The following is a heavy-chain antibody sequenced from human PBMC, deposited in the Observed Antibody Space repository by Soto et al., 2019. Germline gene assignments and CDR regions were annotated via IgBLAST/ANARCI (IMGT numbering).Heavy chain of an antibody. CDR3: ARHYCGGGGCYYFDY. CDR2: IYYSGST. D-gene: IGHD2-15*01. V-gene: IGHV4-59*08. Sequence: QVQLQESGPGLVKSLETLSLTCTVSGGSISSYYWSWIRQPPGTGLEWIGYIYYSGSTNYNPSLNSRVTISVDTSKNQFSLKLTSVTAADTAVYYCARHYCGGGGCYYFDYWGQGTLVTVSS. CDR1: GGSISSYY. J-gene: IGHJ4*02.